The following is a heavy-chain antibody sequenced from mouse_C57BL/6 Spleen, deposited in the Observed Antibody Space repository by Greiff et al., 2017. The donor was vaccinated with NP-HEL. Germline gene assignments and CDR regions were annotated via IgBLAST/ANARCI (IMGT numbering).Heavy chain of an antibody. CDR2: IYPSDSET. CDR1: GYTFTSYW. CDR3: ARASNYEDAMDY. Sequence: VQLQQPGAELVRPGSSVKLSCKASGYTFTSYWMDWVKQRPGQVLEWIGNIYPSDSETHYNQKFKDKATLTVDKSSSTAYMQLSSLTSEDSAVYYCARASNYEDAMDYWGQGTSVTVSS. J-gene: IGHJ4*01. V-gene: IGHV1-61*01. D-gene: IGHD2-5*01.